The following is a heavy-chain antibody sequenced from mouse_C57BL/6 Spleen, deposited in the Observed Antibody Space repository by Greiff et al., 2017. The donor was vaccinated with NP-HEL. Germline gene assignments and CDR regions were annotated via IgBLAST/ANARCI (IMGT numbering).Heavy chain of an antibody. Sequence: VQLHQPGAELVRPGSSVKLSCKASGYTFTSYWMHWVKQRPIQGLEWIGNIDPSDSETHYNQKFKDKATLTVDKSSSTAYMQLSSLTSEDSAVYYCARKDDYDVLAYWGQGTLVTVSA. V-gene: IGHV1-52*01. CDR1: GYTFTSYW. D-gene: IGHD2-4*01. CDR2: IDPSDSET. CDR3: ARKDDYDVLAY. J-gene: IGHJ3*01.